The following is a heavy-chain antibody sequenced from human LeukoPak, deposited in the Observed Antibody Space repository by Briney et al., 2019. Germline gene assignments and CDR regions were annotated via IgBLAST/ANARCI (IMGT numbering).Heavy chain of an antibody. J-gene: IGHJ2*01. CDR3: AKEVLDYEIPYWYFDL. D-gene: IGHD4-17*01. CDR2: IWYDGSNK. Sequence: GGSLRLSCAASGFTFSSYGMHWVRQAPGKGLEWVAVIWYDGSNKYYADSVKGRFTISRDNSKSTLYLQLDSLRAEDTAIYFCAKEVLDYEIPYWYFDLWGPGTLVTVSS. CDR1: GFTFSSYG. V-gene: IGHV3-33*03.